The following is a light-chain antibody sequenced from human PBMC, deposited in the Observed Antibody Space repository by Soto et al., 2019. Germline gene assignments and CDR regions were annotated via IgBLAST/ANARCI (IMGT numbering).Light chain of an antibody. CDR1: NIGDKR. J-gene: IGLJ1*01. Sequence: SYELTQPPSVSVAPEKTTTITCGGNNIGDKRVHWYRQKSGQAPVLLISYDSDRPSGIPERFSGSNSGNTATLTISRVEAGDEADYYCQVWDIMTDNYVFGGATNLTVL. V-gene: IGLV3-21*04. CDR3: QVWDIMTDNYV. CDR2: YDS.